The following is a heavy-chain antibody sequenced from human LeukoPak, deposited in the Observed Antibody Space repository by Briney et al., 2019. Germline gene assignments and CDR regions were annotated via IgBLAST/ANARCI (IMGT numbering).Heavy chain of an antibody. CDR2: INPNSGGT. CDR1: GYTFTGYY. D-gene: IGHD5-24*01. J-gene: IGHJ4*02. Sequence: ASVTVSCKASGYTFTGYYMHWVRQAPGQGLEWMGWINPNSGGTNYAQKFQGRVTMTRDTSISTAYMELSRLRSDDTAVYYCARLQRKDGYNSHFDYWGQGTLVTVSS. CDR3: ARLQRKDGYNSHFDY. V-gene: IGHV1-2*02.